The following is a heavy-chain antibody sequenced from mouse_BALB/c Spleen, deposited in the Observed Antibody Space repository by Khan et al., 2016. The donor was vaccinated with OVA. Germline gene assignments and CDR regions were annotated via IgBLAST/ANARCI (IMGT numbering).Heavy chain of an antibody. CDR1: GFSLTSYG. CDR3: ARERETGVFDY. Sequence: VQLVESGPGLVAPSQSLSITCTVSGFSLTSYGVHWVRQPPGKGLEWLGLIWAGGSTNYYSALMSRVSIRKDKSKSKVFLKMNRLQTDDTAMYYCARERETGVFDYWGQGTLVTVSA. CDR2: IWAGGST. D-gene: IGHD4-1*01. J-gene: IGHJ3*01. V-gene: IGHV2-9*02.